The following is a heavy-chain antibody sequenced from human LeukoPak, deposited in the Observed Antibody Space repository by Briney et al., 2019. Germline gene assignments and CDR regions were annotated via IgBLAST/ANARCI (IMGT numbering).Heavy chain of an antibody. D-gene: IGHD1-14*01. CDR2: IQDDGRDK. J-gene: IGHJ5*02. Sequence: EWVASIQDDGRDKYYVASVKGRFPISRDNAKNSVYLQMNNLRVEDTAVYYCARGLGRGFDARGQGTLVTVSS. CDR3: ARGLGRGFDA. V-gene: IGHV3-7*01.